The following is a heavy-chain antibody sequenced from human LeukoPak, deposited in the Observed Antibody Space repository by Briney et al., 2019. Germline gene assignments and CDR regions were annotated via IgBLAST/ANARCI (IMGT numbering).Heavy chain of an antibody. D-gene: IGHD6-13*01. V-gene: IGHV3-23*01. CDR1: GFTFSSYA. J-gene: IGHJ4*02. Sequence: GGSLRLSCTASGFTFSSYAMNWVRQAPGKGLEWVSGIGAGGTFTYYADSVKGRFTIFRDNSKNTLYLQMNSLRAEDTAVYYCAKAEYSSSWYLFDYWGQGTLVTVSS. CDR3: AKAEYSSSWYLFDY. CDR2: IGAGGTFT.